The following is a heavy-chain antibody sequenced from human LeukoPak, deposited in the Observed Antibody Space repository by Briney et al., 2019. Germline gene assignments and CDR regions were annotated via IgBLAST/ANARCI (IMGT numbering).Heavy chain of an antibody. CDR2: ISGSGGTT. Sequence: PGGSLRLSCAASGFIFSRYGMSWVRQAPGKGLEWVSAISGSGGTTYYADSVKGRFTISRDNSKSTLYLQMKSLRAEDTAVYYCAKGGGYEAQYYYYYLDVWGKGTTVTIPS. V-gene: IGHV3-23*01. D-gene: IGHD5-12*01. J-gene: IGHJ6*03. CDR3: AKGGGYEAQYYYYYLDV. CDR1: GFIFSRYG.